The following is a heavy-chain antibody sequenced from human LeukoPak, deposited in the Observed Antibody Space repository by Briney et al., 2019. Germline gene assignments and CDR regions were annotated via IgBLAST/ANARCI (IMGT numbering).Heavy chain of an antibody. CDR2: ISSRSSYI. J-gene: IGHJ6*03. V-gene: IGHV3-21*04. CDR3: ARVDYYDSSGYYPLRGRYYMDV. Sequence: GGSLRLSCAASGFTFSNYTMNWVRQAPGKGLEWVSSISSRSSYIYYADSVKGRFTISRDNAKNSLYLQMNSLRAEDTAVYYCARVDYYDSSGYYPLRGRYYMDVWGKGTTITISS. CDR1: GFTFSNYT. D-gene: IGHD3-22*01.